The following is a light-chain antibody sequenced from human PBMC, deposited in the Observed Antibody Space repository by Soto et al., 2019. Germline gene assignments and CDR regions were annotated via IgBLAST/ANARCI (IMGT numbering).Light chain of an antibody. Sequence: QSALARPPSASGSPGQSVTISCTGTSSDVGGYNYVSWYQQHPGKAPKLMIYEVSKRPSGVPDRLSGSKSGNTASLTVSGLQAEDEADYYCSSYAGSNNLRVFGTGTKVTVL. CDR3: SSYAGSNNLRV. CDR2: EVS. J-gene: IGLJ1*01. V-gene: IGLV2-8*01. CDR1: SSDVGGYNY.